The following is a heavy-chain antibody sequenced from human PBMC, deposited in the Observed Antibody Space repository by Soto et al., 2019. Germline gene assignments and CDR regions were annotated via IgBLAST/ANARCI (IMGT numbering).Heavy chain of an antibody. J-gene: IGHJ4*02. CDR1: GFTFSTYA. V-gene: IGHV3-23*01. Sequence: GGFLRLSCAASGFTFSTYAMAWVRQAPGKGLEWVSGVSASGLNTDYADPVKGRFYISRDNSKNTVSLHMNSLRAEDTAVYYCEKGGRQWLVTSDFNYWGQGALVTVSS. CDR3: EKGGRQWLVTSDFNY. D-gene: IGHD6-19*01. CDR2: VSASGLNT.